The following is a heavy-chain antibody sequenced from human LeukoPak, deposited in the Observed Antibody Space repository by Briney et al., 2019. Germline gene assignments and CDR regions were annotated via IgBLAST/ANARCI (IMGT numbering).Heavy chain of an antibody. Sequence: PGGSLRLSCAASGFTFDDYGMSWVRQAPGKGLEWVSGINWNGGSTGYADSVKGRFTISRDNAKNSLYLQRNSLRAEDTALYYCARVHYDSSGNYYYYMDVWGKGTTVTVSS. CDR1: GFTFDDYG. D-gene: IGHD3-22*01. J-gene: IGHJ6*03. CDR3: ARVHYDSSGNYYYYMDV. CDR2: INWNGGST. V-gene: IGHV3-20*04.